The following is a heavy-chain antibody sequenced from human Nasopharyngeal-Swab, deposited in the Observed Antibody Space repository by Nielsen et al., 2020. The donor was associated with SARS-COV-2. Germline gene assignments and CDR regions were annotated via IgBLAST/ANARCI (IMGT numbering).Heavy chain of an antibody. CDR1: GYSISSGYY. CDR2: IYHSGNT. J-gene: IGHJ4*02. V-gene: IGHV4-38-2*02. CDR3: ARDNHDYN. Sequence: SETLSLTCTVSGYSISSGYYWGWIRQPPGKGLEWIGSIYHSGNTYYNPSLKSRVTISVDTSKNQFSLKLSSVTAADTAVYYCARDNHDYNWGQGTLVTVSS. D-gene: IGHD4-11*01.